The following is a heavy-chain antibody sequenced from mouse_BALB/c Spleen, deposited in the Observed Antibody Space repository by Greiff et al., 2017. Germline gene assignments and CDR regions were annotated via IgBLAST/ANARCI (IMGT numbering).Heavy chain of an antibody. V-gene: IGHV1-5*01. Sequence: VQLQQSGTVLARPGASVKMSCKASGYSFTSYWMHWVKQRPGQGLEWIGAIYPGNSDTSYNQKFKGKAKLTAVTSASTAYMELSSLTNEDSSVYYLTRSGDDYEGGWFAYWGQGTLVTVSA. CDR2: IYPGNSDT. CDR3: TRSGDDYEGGWFAY. J-gene: IGHJ3*01. CDR1: GYSFTSYW. D-gene: IGHD2-4*01.